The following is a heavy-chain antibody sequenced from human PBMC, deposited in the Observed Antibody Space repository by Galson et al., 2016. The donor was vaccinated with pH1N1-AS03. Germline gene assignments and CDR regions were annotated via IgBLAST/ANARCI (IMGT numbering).Heavy chain of an antibody. V-gene: IGHV3-21*01. Sequence: SLRLSCAGSGFIFSTYSVIWVRQAPGKGLEWVSSIGRESSPIVYADSVKGRFTTSRDNAKNSLYLQMIALRDDDTAVYYCTRLTGSGPWGQGTRVTVSS. CDR2: IGRESSPI. D-gene: IGHD1-1*01. J-gene: IGHJ5*02. CDR3: TRLTGSGP. CDR1: GFIFSTYS.